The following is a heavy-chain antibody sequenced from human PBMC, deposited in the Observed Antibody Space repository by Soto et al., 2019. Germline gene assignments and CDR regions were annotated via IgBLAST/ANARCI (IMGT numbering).Heavy chain of an antibody. D-gene: IGHD3-16*01. CDR1: CGSISSYY. CDR3: AGGGNWFDP. CDR2: IYYSGST. V-gene: IGHV4-59*01. J-gene: IGHJ5*02. Sequence: PSETLSLTCTVSCGSISSYYWSWIRQPPGKGLEWIGYIYYSGSTNYNPSLKSRVTISVDTSKNQFSLKLSSVTAADTAVYYCAGGGNWFDPWGQGTLVTVSS.